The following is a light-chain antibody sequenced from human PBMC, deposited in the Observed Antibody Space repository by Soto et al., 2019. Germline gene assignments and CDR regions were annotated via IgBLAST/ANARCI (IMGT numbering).Light chain of an antibody. CDR1: QTITTY. V-gene: IGKV1-39*01. CDR3: QPSHSTPWT. CDR2: GAS. J-gene: IGKJ1*01. Sequence: DIQMTQSPSSLSASVGDRVTITCRASQTITTYLNWYQQKPGKAPKLLIYGASSLQSGVPSGFTGSGSGTDYTLTISSLQPEDFATHQCQPSHSTPWTFGQGTKVESK.